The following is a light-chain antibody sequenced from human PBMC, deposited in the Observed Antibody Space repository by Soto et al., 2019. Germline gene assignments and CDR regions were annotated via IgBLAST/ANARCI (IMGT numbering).Light chain of an antibody. J-gene: IGKJ1*01. CDR2: GAS. CDR1: QSVSSSF. CDR3: QQYSSSPSGT. V-gene: IGKV3-20*01. Sequence: EIVLTQSPGTLSLSPGERATLSCRASQSVSSSFLAWYQQKPGQAPRPLIYGASDRATGIPDRFSGSGSGTDFTLTISRLEPEDFAVYYCQQYSSSPSGTFGQGTKVDIK.